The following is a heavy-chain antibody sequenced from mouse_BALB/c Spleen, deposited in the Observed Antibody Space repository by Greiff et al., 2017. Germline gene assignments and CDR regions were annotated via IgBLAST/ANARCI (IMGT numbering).Heavy chain of an antibody. CDR2: IWGDGST. J-gene: IGHJ4*01. CDR1: GFSLTGYG. V-gene: IGHV2-6-7*01. D-gene: IGHD2-14*01. Sequence: VKLEESGPGLVAPSQSLSITCTVSGFSLTGYGVNWVRQPPGKGLEWLGMIWGDGSTDYNSALKSRLSISKDNSKSQVFLKMNSLQTDDTARYYCARDLGYYRYDERNYYAMDYWGQGTSVTVSS. CDR3: ARDLGYYRYDERNYYAMDY.